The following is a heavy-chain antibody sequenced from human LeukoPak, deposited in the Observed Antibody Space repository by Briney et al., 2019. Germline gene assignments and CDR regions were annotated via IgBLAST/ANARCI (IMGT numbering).Heavy chain of an antibody. CDR3: TTDPSYYYDSSGYPFDY. D-gene: IGHD3-22*01. CDR2: IKNKTDGGTP. CDR1: GFTLRNAW. V-gene: IGHV3-15*01. J-gene: IGHJ4*02. Sequence: GGSLGLSCAASGFTLRNAWMRRGRQAPGPGLESVGRIKNKTDGGTPDRAAPGKGRFNISRDDSKNTLYLQMYSLKTEDTAVYYCTTDPSYYYDSSGYPFDYWGQGTLVTVSS.